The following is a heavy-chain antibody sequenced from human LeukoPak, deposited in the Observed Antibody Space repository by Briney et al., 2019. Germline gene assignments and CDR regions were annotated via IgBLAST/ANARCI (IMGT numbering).Heavy chain of an antibody. Sequence: GGSLRLSCAASGFTFSSYGMSWVRQAPGKGLEWVSTISGRGANTYYADSVNGRFTISRDNSKNTMYLQMNSLRAEDTAVYYCAKDGYSGSQNDYWGQGTLVTVSS. V-gene: IGHV3-23*01. CDR1: GFTFSSYG. J-gene: IGHJ4*02. CDR3: AKDGYSGSQNDY. CDR2: ISGRGANT. D-gene: IGHD1-26*01.